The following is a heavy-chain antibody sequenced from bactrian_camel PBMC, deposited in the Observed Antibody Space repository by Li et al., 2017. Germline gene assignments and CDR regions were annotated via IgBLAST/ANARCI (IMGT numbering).Heavy chain of an antibody. CDR3: AKGVDVGLGTIPDYND. D-gene: IGHD5*01. J-gene: IGHJ4*01. CDR2: INSGGSST. V-gene: IGHV3S40*01. Sequence: QLVESGGGLVQPGGSLRLSCATSGFRFGDNGMSWVRQAPGKALEWVSHINSGGSSTYYADSVKGRFTISKDNAKNTVYLQVNSLKTEDMAMYYCAKGVDVGLGTIPDYNDWGQGTQVTVS. CDR1: GFRFGDNG.